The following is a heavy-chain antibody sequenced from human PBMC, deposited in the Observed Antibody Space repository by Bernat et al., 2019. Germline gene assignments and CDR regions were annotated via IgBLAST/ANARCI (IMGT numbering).Heavy chain of an antibody. CDR1: GGSISSYY. Sequence: QVQLQESGPGLVKPSETLSLTCTVSGGSISSYYWSWIRQPAGKGLEWIGRIHTSGSTNYNPSLKSRVTMSVDTSKNQFSLKLSSVTAADTAVYYCARDALFETSNWFDPWGQGTLVTVSS. CDR3: ARDALFETSNWFDP. V-gene: IGHV4-4*07. CDR2: IHTSGST. J-gene: IGHJ5*02. D-gene: IGHD3-10*02.